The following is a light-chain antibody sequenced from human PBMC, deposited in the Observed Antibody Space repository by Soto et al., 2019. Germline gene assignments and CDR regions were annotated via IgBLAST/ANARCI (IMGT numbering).Light chain of an antibody. CDR1: QSINSD. Sequence: EIVMTQSSATLSVSPGERVILSCRASQSINSDLAWYQQKPGQAPRFLIYGASTRATGIPARFSGSGSGTDFTLTISSLEPEDFALYYCQQRSSWPRTFGQGTKVDIK. J-gene: IGKJ1*01. CDR2: GAS. CDR3: QQRSSWPRT. V-gene: IGKV3-11*01.